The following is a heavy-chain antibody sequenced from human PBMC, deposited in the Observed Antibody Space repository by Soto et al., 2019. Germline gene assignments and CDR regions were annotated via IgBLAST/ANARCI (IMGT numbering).Heavy chain of an antibody. V-gene: IGHV3-21*01. J-gene: IGHJ4*02. D-gene: IGHD3-3*01. CDR3: ARDSKGDLTIFGVVGDYDY. CDR1: GFTFSSYS. Sequence: GGSLRLSCAASGFTFSSYSMNWVRQAPGKGLEWVSSISSSSSYIYYADSVKGRFTISGDNAKNSLYLQMNSLRAEDTAVYYCARDSKGDLTIFGVVGDYDYWGQGTLVTVSS. CDR2: ISSSSSYI.